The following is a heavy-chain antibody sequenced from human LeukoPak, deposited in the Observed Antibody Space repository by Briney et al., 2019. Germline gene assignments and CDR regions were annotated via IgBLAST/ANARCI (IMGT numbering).Heavy chain of an antibody. CDR2: ISYDGSNK. CDR1: GFTFSSYG. J-gene: IGHJ4*02. V-gene: IGHV3-30*03. CDR3: ARVSDERY. Sequence: GGSLRLSCAASGFTFSSYGMHWVRQAPGKGLEWVAVISYDGSNKYYADSVKGRFTISRDNAKNSLYLQMNSLRAEDTAVYYCARVSDERYWGQGTLVTVSS.